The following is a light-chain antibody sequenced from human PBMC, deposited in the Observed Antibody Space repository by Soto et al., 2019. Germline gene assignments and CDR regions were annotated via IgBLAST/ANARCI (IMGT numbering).Light chain of an antibody. Sequence: QSALTQPASVSGSPGQSITISCTGTSSDVGGYNYVSWYQQHPGKAPKLMIYEVTNRPSGVSSRFAGSQSGNTASLTISGLQAEDEADYYCTSYTSSITYVFGTGTKLTVL. J-gene: IGLJ1*01. CDR2: EVT. V-gene: IGLV2-14*01. CDR1: SSDVGGYNY. CDR3: TSYTSSITYV.